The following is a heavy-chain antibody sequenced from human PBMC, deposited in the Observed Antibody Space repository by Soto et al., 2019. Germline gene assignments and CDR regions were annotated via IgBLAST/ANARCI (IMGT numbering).Heavy chain of an antibody. CDR2: ISYDGSNK. V-gene: IGHV3-30-3*01. Sequence: GGSLRLSFAASGFTFSSYAMHWVRQAPGKGLEWVAVISYDGSNKYYADSVKGRFTISRDNSKNTLYLQMNSLRAEDTAVYYCARSRYGDLYFDYWGQGTLVTVSS. CDR3: ARSRYGDLYFDY. CDR1: GFTFSSYA. D-gene: IGHD4-17*01. J-gene: IGHJ4*02.